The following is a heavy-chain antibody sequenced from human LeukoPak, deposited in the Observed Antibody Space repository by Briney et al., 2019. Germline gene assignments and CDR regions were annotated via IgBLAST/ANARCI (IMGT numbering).Heavy chain of an antibody. J-gene: IGHJ5*02. CDR2: IYYSGST. CDR3: ARGYSSSWYLNWFDP. D-gene: IGHD6-13*01. V-gene: IGHV4-39*01. CDR1: GGSISSSSYY. Sequence: SETLSLTCTVSGGSISSSSYYWGWIRQPPGKGLEWIGSIYYSGSTYYNPSLKSRVTISVDTSKNQFSLKLSSVTAADTAVYYCARGYSSSWYLNWFDPWRQGTLVTVSS.